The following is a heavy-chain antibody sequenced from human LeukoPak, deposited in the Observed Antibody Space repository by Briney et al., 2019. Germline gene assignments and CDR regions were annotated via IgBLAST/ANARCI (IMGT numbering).Heavy chain of an antibody. J-gene: IGHJ6*03. V-gene: IGHV1-8*01. Sequence: VASVKVSCKASGYTFTSYDINWVRQATGQGLELMGWMNPNSGNTGYAQKFQGRVTMTRNTSISTAYMELSSLRSEDTAVYYCARGCRPYYYDSSGPTYYYYMDVWGKGTTVTVSS. D-gene: IGHD3-22*01. CDR2: MNPNSGNT. CDR1: GYTFTSYD. CDR3: ARGCRPYYYDSSGPTYYYYMDV.